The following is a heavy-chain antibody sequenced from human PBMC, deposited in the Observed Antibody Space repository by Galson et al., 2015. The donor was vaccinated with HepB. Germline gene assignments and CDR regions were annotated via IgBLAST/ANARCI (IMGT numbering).Heavy chain of an antibody. CDR1: GYSFTSYW. CDR3: ARLLYCSSTCCFSYFDY. D-gene: IGHD2-2*01. Sequence: QSGAEVKKPGESLKISCKGSGYSFTSYWIGWVRQMPGKGLERMGIIYPGDSGTRYSPSFQGQVTTSADKSISTAYLQWSSLKASDTAMYYRARLLYCSSTCCFSYFDYWGQGTLVTVSS. J-gene: IGHJ4*02. V-gene: IGHV5-51*03. CDR2: IYPGDSGT.